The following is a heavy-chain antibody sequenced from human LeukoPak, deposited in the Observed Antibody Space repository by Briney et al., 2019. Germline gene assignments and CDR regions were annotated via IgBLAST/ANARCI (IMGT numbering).Heavy chain of an antibody. CDR1: GFTFSSYS. CDR3: ARSYYDSSGYSGGYPYYFDY. Sequence: GGSLRLSCAASGFTFSSYSMNWVRQAPGKGLEWVSSISSSSSYIYYADSVKGRFTISRDNAKNSLYLQMNSLRAEDTAVYYCARSYYDSSGYSGGYPYYFDYCGQGTLVTVSS. CDR2: ISSSSSYI. D-gene: IGHD3-22*01. J-gene: IGHJ4*02. V-gene: IGHV3-21*01.